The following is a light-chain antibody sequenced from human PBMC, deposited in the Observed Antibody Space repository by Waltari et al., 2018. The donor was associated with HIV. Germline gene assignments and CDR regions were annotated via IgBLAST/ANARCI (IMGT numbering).Light chain of an antibody. CDR2: DNN. CDR3: GTWDSSLSAV. CDR1: SSNIGNNY. Sequence: QSLLTHPPSVSAVPGPRVTIPCSGRSSNIGNNYVSWYQHLPGAAPKLLIYDNNNRPSGIPDRFSGSKSGTSATLVITGLQTGDEADYYCGTWDSSLSAVFGGGTKLTVL. V-gene: IGLV1-51*01. J-gene: IGLJ3*02.